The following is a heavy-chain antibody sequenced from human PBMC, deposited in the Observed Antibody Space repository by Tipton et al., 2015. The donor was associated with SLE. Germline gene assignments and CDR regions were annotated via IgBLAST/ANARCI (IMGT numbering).Heavy chain of an antibody. CDR1: GFTFSSYG. Sequence: SLRLSCAASGFTFSSYGMYWVRQAPGKGLEWVAVIWYDGSNKYYADSVKGRFTISRDNSKNTLYLQMNSLRAEDTAVYYCAKESLLWYYGDYWGQGTLVTVSS. CDR3: AKESLLWYYGDY. V-gene: IGHV3-33*06. CDR2: IWYDGSNK. J-gene: IGHJ4*02. D-gene: IGHD3-10*01.